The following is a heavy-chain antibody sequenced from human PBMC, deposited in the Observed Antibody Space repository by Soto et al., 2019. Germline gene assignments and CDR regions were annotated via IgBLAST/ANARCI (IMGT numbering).Heavy chain of an antibody. V-gene: IGHV4-31*03. CDR2: IYYSGST. CDR3: ARDRNIVATIGWFDP. D-gene: IGHD5-12*01. CDR1: GGSISSGGYY. J-gene: IGHJ5*02. Sequence: QVQLQESGPGLVKPSQTLSLTCTVSGGSISSGGYYWSWIRQHPGKGLEWIGYIYYSGSTYYNPSLKSRVTISVDTSKNQFSLKLSSVTAADTAVYYCARDRNIVATIGWFDPWCQGTLVTVSS.